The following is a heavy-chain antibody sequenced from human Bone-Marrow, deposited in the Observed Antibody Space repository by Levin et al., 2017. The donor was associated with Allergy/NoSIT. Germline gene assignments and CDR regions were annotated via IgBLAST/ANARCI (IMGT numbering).Heavy chain of an antibody. Sequence: GGSLRLSCAASGFTFTTYNMNWVRQAPGKGLEWISYISSSGSTIYYADSVKGRFTISRDNAKNSLFLQMNSLRDEDTAKYYCARYVDYPKGFDYWGQGTLVTVSS. V-gene: IGHV3-48*02. CDR3: ARYVDYPKGFDY. J-gene: IGHJ4*02. D-gene: IGHD4-17*01. CDR1: GFTFTTYN. CDR2: ISSSGSTI.